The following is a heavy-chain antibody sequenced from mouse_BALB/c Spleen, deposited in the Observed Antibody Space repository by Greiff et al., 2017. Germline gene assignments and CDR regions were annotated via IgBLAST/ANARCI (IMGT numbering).Heavy chain of an antibody. CDR3: ARHELPDV. CDR1: GFAFSSYD. J-gene: IGHJ1*01. CDR2: ISSGGGST. Sequence: EVNVVESGGGLVKPGGSLKLSCAASGFAFSSYDMSWVRQTPEKRLEWVAYISSGGGSTYYPDTVKGRFTISRDNAKNTLYLQMSSLKSEDTAMYYCARHELPDVWGAGTTVTVSS. V-gene: IGHV5-12-1*01. D-gene: IGHD2-12*01.